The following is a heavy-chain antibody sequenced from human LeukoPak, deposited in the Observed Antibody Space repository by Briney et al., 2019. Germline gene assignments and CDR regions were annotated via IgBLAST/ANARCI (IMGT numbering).Heavy chain of an antibody. CDR2: IYHSGST. J-gene: IGHJ4*02. CDR3: ARTINRYYFDY. CDR1: GYSISSGYY. V-gene: IGHV4-38-2*02. Sequence: PSETLSLTCTVSGYSISSGYYWGWIRQPPGKGLEWIGSIYHSGSTYYNPSLKSRVTISVDTSKNQFSLKLSSVTAADTAVYYCARTINRYYFDYWGQGTLVTVSS. D-gene: IGHD1-14*01.